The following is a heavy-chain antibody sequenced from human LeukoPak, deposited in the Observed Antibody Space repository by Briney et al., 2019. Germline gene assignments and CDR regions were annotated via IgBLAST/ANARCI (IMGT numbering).Heavy chain of an antibody. Sequence: AGGSLRLSCAASGFTFSTYSMNWVRQPPGKGLEWVSSISSISNYIYYADSVKGRFTISRDNAKNLLYLQMNSLRVEDTAVYYCARDQRYRSRKNYYYYMDVWGRGTTVIVSS. D-gene: IGHD6-19*01. CDR3: ARDQRYRSRKNYYYYMDV. CDR1: GFTFSTYS. J-gene: IGHJ6*03. V-gene: IGHV3-21*01. CDR2: ISSISNYI.